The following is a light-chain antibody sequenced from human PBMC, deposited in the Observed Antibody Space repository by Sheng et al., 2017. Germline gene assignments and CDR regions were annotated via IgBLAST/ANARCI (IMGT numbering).Light chain of an antibody. J-gene: IGLJ1*01. Sequence: QSALTQPASVSGSPGQSITISCTGSSSDIGGFNLVSWYQQLPGKAPQLLIYDVTNRPSGVSPRFSASKSANTASLTVSGLQAEDEADYYCSSYTTSSTYXFG. V-gene: IGLV2-14*03. CDR3: SSYTTSSTYX. CDR1: SSDIGGFNL. CDR2: DVT.